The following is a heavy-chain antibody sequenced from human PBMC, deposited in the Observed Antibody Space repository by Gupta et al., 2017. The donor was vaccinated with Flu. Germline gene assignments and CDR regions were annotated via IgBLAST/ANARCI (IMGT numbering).Heavy chain of an antibody. CDR2: FDPENGET. Sequence: QAKLVQSGAEVKKPGASVKVSCKVSGYTLTELSMHWVRQAPGKGLEWMGGFDPENGETIYAQKFQGRVTMTEDTSTDTAYMELSSLRSEDTAVYYCATDIWDGSDTLWGACDSWGQGTMVTVSS. V-gene: IGHV1-24*01. J-gene: IGHJ3*02. CDR3: ATDIWDGSDTLWGACDS. CDR1: GYTLTELS. D-gene: IGHD3-10*01.